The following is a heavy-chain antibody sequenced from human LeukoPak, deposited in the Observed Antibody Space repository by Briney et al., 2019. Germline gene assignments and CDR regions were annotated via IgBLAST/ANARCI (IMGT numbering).Heavy chain of an antibody. V-gene: IGHV4-59*08. Sequence: SETLSLTCTVSDGSISTYYWSWIRQPPGKGLEWIGYIYYSGSTNYNPSLKGRVTMSVDTSENQFSLELNSVTAADTAMYYCARMVIRAYCSGGSCYEHAFDIWGQGTMVTVSS. CDR2: IYYSGST. CDR1: DGSISTYY. CDR3: ARMVIRAYCSGGSCYEHAFDI. J-gene: IGHJ3*02. D-gene: IGHD2-15*01.